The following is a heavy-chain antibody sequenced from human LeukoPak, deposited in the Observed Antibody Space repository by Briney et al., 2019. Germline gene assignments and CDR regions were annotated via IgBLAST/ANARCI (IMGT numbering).Heavy chain of an antibody. J-gene: IGHJ5*02. V-gene: IGHV5-51*01. D-gene: IGHD6-13*01. Sequence: GESLKISCKGSGYRFTSDWIAWVRQMPGKGLEWMGIIYPGDSDTRYSPSFQGQVTISADKSISTAYLQWSSLKASDTAMYYCARTPQGSWHWFDPWGRGTLVAVSS. CDR1: GYRFTSDW. CDR2: IYPGDSDT. CDR3: ARTPQGSWHWFDP.